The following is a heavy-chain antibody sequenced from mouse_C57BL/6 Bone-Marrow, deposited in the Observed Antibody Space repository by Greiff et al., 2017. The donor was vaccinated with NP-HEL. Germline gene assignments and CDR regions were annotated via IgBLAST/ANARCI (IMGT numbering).Heavy chain of an antibody. Sequence: EVQLQQSGAELVRPGASVKLSCSASGFNIKDDYMHWVKQRPEQGLEWIGWIDPENGDTEYASKFQGKATITADTSSNTAYLQLSSLTSEDTAVYYCTTLLLRYWGQGTTLTVSS. CDR3: TTLLLRY. D-gene: IGHD1-1*01. CDR2: IDPENGDT. CDR1: GFNIKDDY. V-gene: IGHV14-4*01. J-gene: IGHJ2*01.